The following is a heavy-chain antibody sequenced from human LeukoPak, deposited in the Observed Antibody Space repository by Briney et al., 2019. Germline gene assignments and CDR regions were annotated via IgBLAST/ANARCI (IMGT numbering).Heavy chain of an antibody. CDR3: ARGANMDTAMVY. V-gene: IGHV1-8*01. D-gene: IGHD5-18*01. CDR2: MNPNSGNT. J-gene: IGHJ4*02. CDR1: GYTFTSYD. Sequence: ASVKVSCKASGYTFTSYDINWCRQPAGQGLEGRGWMNPNSGNTGYAQKFQGRVTMTRNTSISTAYMELSSLRSEDTAVYYCARGANMDTAMVYWGQGTLVAVSS.